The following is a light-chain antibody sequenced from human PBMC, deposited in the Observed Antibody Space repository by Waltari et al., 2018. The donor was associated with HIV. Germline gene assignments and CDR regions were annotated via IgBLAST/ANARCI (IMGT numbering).Light chain of an antibody. CDR3: QVWDSSSAHQV. V-gene: IGLV3-21*02. CDR1: NIGSKS. J-gene: IGLJ1*01. Sequence: SYVLTQPPSVSVAPGQTARITCGGNNIGSKSVHWYQQKPGQAPVLVVYDDSDRPAGIPERFSVSNAGNTATLTISRVEAGDEADYSCQVWDSSSAHQVFGTGTKVTVL. CDR2: DDS.